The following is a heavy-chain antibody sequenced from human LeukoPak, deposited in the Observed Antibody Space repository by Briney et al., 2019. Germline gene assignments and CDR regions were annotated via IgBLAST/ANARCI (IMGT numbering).Heavy chain of an antibody. J-gene: IGHJ6*03. D-gene: IGHD3-10*01. V-gene: IGHV1-46*01. CDR3: ARGPSITMVRGGQWYYYMDV. Sequence: ASVKVSCKTSGYRGSSYGISWVRQAPGQGLEWMGLINPSGGSTNYAQKFQGRVTMTRDTSPSTVYMELSSLRSEDTAVYYCARGPSITMVRGGQWYYYMDVWGKGTTVTISS. CDR2: INPSGGST. CDR1: GYRGSSYG.